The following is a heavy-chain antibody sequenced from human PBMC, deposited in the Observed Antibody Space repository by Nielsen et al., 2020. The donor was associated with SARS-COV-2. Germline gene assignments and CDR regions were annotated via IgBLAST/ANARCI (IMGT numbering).Heavy chain of an antibody. CDR1: GGSISSYY. J-gene: IGHJ4*02. Sequence: SETLSLTCTVSGGSISSYYWSWIRQPPGKGLEWIGEINHSGSTNYNPSLKSRVTISVDTSKNQFSLKLSSVTAADTAVYYCARDNGGYSYGRRFDYWGQGTLVTVSS. CDR3: ARDNGGYSYGRRFDY. CDR2: INHSGST. D-gene: IGHD5-18*01. V-gene: IGHV4-34*01.